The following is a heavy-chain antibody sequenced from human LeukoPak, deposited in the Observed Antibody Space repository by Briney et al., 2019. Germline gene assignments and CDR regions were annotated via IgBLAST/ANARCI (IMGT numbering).Heavy chain of an antibody. CDR1: GGSITSYY. CDR3: ARTSPQAATFDY. CDR2: IYPSGST. D-gene: IGHD2-15*01. Sequence: SETLSLTCTVSGGSITSYYWSWIRQPAGKGLEWIGRIYPSGSTNYNPSLKSRVSMSVDTSKNQFSLKLTSVTAADTAVYYCARTSPQAATFDYWGQGTLVTVSS. J-gene: IGHJ4*02. V-gene: IGHV4-4*07.